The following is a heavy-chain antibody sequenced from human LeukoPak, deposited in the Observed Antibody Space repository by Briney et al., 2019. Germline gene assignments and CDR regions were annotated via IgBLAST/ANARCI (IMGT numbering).Heavy chain of an antibody. D-gene: IGHD3-22*01. CDR3: ARHAAKLNYDSSGSYYQPFDY. J-gene: IGHJ4*02. V-gene: IGHV5-51*01. CDR2: IYPGDFDT. CDR1: GYSFTNYW. Sequence: GESLKISCKGSGYSFTNYWIGWVRQMPGKGLEWMGIIYPGDFDTRYSPSFQGQVTISADKSISTDYLQWSSLKASDTAMYYCARHAAKLNYDSSGSYYQPFDYWGLGTLVTVSS.